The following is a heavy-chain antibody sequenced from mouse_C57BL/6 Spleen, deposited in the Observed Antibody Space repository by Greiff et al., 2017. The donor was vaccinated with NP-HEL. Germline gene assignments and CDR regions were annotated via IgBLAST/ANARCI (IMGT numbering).Heavy chain of an antibody. CDR3: ASDSSYDYCAMDD. CDR1: GFTFSSYA. J-gene: IGHJ4*01. Sequence: EVKLVESGGGLVKPGGSLKLSCAASGFTFSSYAMSWVRQTPEKRLEWVATISDGGSYTYYPDNVKGRFTISRDNAKNNLYLQMSHLKYEDTAMYDCASDSSYDYCAMDDLGQGTSVTVSS. V-gene: IGHV5-4*03. CDR2: ISDGGSYT. D-gene: IGHD1-1*01.